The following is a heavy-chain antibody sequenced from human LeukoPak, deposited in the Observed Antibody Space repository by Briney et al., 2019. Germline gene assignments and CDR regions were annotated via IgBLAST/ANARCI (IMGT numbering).Heavy chain of an antibody. Sequence: PGGSLRLSCAASGFTVSSNYMSWVRQAPGKGLEWVSVIYSGGSTYYADSVKGRLTISRDNSKNTLYLQMNSLRAEDTAVYYCAREGGDGYNIDAFDIWGQGTMVTVSS. CDR3: AREGGDGYNIDAFDI. CDR1: GFTVSSNY. V-gene: IGHV3-66*02. CDR2: IYSGGST. J-gene: IGHJ3*02. D-gene: IGHD5-24*01.